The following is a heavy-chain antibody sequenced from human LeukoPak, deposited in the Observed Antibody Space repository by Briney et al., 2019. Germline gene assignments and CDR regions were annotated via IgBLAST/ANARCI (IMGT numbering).Heavy chain of an antibody. V-gene: IGHV4-30-4*01. CDR3: ARPSVNGITIFGVVSDAFDI. CDR1: GGSISSGDYY. CDR2: IYYSGST. J-gene: IGHJ3*02. D-gene: IGHD3-3*01. Sequence: SETLSLTCTVSGGSISSGDYYWSWIRQPPGKGLEWIGYIYYSGSTYYNPSLKSRVTISVDTSKNQFSLKLSSVTAADTAVYYCARPSVNGITIFGVVSDAFDIWGQGTMVTVSS.